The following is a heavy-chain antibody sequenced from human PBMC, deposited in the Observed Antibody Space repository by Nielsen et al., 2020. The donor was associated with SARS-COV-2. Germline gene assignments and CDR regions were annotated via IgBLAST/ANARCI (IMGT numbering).Heavy chain of an antibody. V-gene: IGHV3-30*02. D-gene: IGHD2-2*01. CDR1: GFTFSSYG. Sequence: GGSLRLSCAASGFTFSSYGMHWVRQAPGKGLEWVAVIWYDGSNKYYADSVKGRFTISRDNSKNTLYLQMNSLRAEDTAVYYCAKDPRLRYCSSTSCYDGSFDYWGQGTLVTVSS. CDR2: IWYDGSNK. CDR3: AKDPRLRYCSSTSCYDGSFDY. J-gene: IGHJ4*02.